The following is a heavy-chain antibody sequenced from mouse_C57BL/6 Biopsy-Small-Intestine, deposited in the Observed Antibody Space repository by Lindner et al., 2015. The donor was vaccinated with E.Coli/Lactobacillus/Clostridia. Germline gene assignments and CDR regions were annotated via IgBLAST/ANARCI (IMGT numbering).Heavy chain of an antibody. V-gene: IGHV1-42*01. J-gene: IGHJ2*01. CDR3: ARREVYYFDY. CDR2: INPSTGGA. CDR1: GYSFTSNY. Sequence: VQLQESGPELVKSGASVKISCKASGYSFTSNYMSWMKQSPEKSLEWIGEINPSTGGAAYNEKFRAKATLTIDRSSSTAYMQLKSLTSEDSAVYYCARREVYYFDYWGQGTTLTVSS.